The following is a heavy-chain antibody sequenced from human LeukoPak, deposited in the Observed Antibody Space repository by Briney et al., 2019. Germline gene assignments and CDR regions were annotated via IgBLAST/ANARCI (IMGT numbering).Heavy chain of an antibody. CDR2: IIPIFGTA. CDR1: GGTFSSYA. CDR3: ARGGSSWLNYYYYLDV. Sequence: SVKVSCKASGGTFSSYAISWVRQAPGQGLEWMGGIIPIFGTANYAQKFQGRVTITTDESTSTAYMELSSLRSEDTAVYYCARGGSSWLNYYYYLDVWGKGTTVTVSS. D-gene: IGHD6-13*01. V-gene: IGHV1-69*05. J-gene: IGHJ6*03.